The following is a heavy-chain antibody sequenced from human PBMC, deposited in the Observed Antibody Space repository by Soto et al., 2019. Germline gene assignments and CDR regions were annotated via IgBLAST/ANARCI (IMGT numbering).Heavy chain of an antibody. Sequence: GGSLRLSCAASGFTVSSNYMSWVRQAPGKGLEWVSVIYSGGSTYYADSVKGRFTISRDNSKNTLYLQVNSLRAEDTAVYYCARISGYYYDSSGPSQDYWGQGTLVTVSS. CDR2: IYSGGST. CDR3: ARISGYYYDSSGPSQDY. D-gene: IGHD3-22*01. V-gene: IGHV3-53*01. J-gene: IGHJ4*02. CDR1: GFTVSSNY.